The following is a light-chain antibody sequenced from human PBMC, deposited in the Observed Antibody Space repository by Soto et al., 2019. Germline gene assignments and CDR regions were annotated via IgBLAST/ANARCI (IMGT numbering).Light chain of an antibody. CDR1: QSVGSN. V-gene: IGKV3-15*01. Sequence: EIVMTQSPATLSVSPGERATLFCRASQSVGSNLAWYQQRPGQAPRLLIYGASTRATGVPARFSGSGSGTEFTLTISSLQSEDFGIYFCQQYNNWPPDRTFGQGTKVEIK. CDR3: QQYNNWPPDRT. CDR2: GAS. J-gene: IGKJ1*01.